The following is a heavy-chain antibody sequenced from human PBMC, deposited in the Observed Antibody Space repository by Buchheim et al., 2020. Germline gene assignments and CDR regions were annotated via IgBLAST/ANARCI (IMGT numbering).Heavy chain of an antibody. J-gene: IGHJ4*02. V-gene: IGHV4-4*07. CDR1: GGSISSYY. CDR3: ARESVILAACDL. D-gene: IGHD5-12*01. Sequence: QVQLQESGPGLVKPSETLSLTCTVSGGSISSYYWTWFRQPPGKGLEWIGRIYASGSTSYNPSLTLRVPMSVDTSKAQFSLKLRSVTAADTAVYFCARESVILAACDLWGLGTL. CDR2: IYASGST.